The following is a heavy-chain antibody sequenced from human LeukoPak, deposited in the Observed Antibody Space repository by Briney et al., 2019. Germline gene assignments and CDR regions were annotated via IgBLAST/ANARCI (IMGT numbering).Heavy chain of an antibody. Sequence: HPGGSLRLSCAASGFTVSSNYMSWVRQAPGKGLEWVSVIYSSGSTYYADSVKGRFTISRDNSKNTLYLQMNSLRAEDTAVYYCALTGSHPFFDYWGQGTLVTVSS. D-gene: IGHD3-10*01. CDR2: IYSSGST. CDR3: ALTGSHPFFDY. CDR1: GFTVSSNY. V-gene: IGHV3-66*01. J-gene: IGHJ4*02.